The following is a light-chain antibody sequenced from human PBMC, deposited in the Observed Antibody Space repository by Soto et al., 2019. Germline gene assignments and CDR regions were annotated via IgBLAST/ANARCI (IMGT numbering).Light chain of an antibody. Sequence: EIVMTQSPATLAVSPGERAALSCRASQSVSSNFAWYQQKPGQAPRLLIYGTSSRATGTPARFSGSGSGTAFTLPLSSLQPEDFAVYSCQQYNNWPYTFGLGTKLEMK. CDR2: GTS. V-gene: IGKV3-15*01. J-gene: IGKJ2*01. CDR1: QSVSSN. CDR3: QQYNNWPYT.